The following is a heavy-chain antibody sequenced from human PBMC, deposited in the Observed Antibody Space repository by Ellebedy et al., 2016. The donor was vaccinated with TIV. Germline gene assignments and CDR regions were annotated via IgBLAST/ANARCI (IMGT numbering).Heavy chain of an antibody. Sequence: AASVKVSCKASGYTFTSYYIHWVRQAPGQGLDYMGIINPSAGSTSYAQRFQGRVTMTRDTSPSTVYIELSNLGSDDPAVYYCARGTIPARWYFDLWGRGTLVTVSS. D-gene: IGHD2-8*01. CDR3: ARGTIPARWYFDL. CDR1: GYTFTSYY. CDR2: INPSAGST. V-gene: IGHV1-46*01. J-gene: IGHJ2*01.